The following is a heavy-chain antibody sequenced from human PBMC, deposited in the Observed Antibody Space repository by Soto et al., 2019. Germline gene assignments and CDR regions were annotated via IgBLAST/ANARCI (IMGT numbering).Heavy chain of an antibody. Sequence: SETLSLTCTVSGVSISSGGFYWSWIRQHPGKGLEWIGYIYYSGISYYNPSLKSRVSISLDTSRNQFSMTLNSVTAADTAVCYCARTGYTYGIDVWGRGATVTVSS. CDR3: ARTGYTYGIDV. J-gene: IGHJ6*02. D-gene: IGHD3-9*01. CDR2: IYYSGIS. CDR1: GVSISSGGFY. V-gene: IGHV4-31*03.